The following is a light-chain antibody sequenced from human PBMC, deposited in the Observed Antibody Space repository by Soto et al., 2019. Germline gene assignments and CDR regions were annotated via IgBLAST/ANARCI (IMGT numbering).Light chain of an antibody. CDR2: EDS. V-gene: IGLV2-23*01. CDR3: CSYAGSSTLV. Sequence: QSALTQPASVSGSPGQSITNSCTGTSCDVGSYNLVSWYQQYPGKAPKLMIYEDSKRPSGVSNRFSGSKSGNTASLTISGLQAEDEADYYCCSYAGSSTLVFGGGTKVTVL. J-gene: IGLJ3*02. CDR1: SCDVGSYNL.